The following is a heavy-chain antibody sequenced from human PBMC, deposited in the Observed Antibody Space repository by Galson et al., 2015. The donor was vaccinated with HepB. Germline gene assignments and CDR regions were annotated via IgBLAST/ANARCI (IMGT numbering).Heavy chain of an antibody. CDR2: ISGGGGST. V-gene: IGHV3-23*01. D-gene: IGHD3-10*01. CDR1: GFTFSSSA. CDR3: ANQGFGDLGGDY. Sequence: SLRLSCAASGFTFSSSAMSWVRQAPGKGLEWVSTISGGGGSTYYADSVKGRFTISRDNSKNTLYLQMNSVRAEDTAVYYCANQGFGDLGGDYWGQGSLVTVSS. J-gene: IGHJ4*02.